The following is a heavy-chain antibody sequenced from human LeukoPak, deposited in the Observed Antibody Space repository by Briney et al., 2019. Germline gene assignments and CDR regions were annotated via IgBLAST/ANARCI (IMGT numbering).Heavy chain of an antibody. J-gene: IGHJ4*02. Sequence: GGSLRLSCAASGFTFSNYEMNWVRQTPGKGLEWVSYISDHGKSRNYVDSVKGRFTISRDNAKNSLYLQMSSLRVEDTAVYFCARARIAAPLLDYWGQGTLVTVSS. CDR1: GFTFSNYE. V-gene: IGHV3-48*03. CDR3: ARARIAAPLLDY. CDR2: ISDHGKSR. D-gene: IGHD6-13*01.